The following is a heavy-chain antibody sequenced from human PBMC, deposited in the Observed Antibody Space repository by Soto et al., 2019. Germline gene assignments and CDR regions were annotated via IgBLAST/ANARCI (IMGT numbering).Heavy chain of an antibody. CDR1: GFTFSSYS. J-gene: IGHJ4*02. CDR2: ISSSSSYI. Sequence: PGGSLRLSCAASGFTFSSYSMNWVRQAPGKGLEWVSSISSSSSYIYYADSVKGRFTISRDNAKNSLYLQMNSLRAEDTAVYYCAKLESEVEQLVQLSTFDYWGQGTLVTVSS. CDR3: AKLESEVEQLVQLSTFDY. D-gene: IGHD6-6*01. V-gene: IGHV3-21*04.